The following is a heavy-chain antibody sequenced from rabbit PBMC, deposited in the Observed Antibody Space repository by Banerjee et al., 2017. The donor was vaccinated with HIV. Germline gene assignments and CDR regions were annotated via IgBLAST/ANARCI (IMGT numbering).Heavy chain of an antibody. V-gene: IGHV1S45*01. J-gene: IGHJ4*01. D-gene: IGHD6-1*01. CDR2: IYAGNSVGT. Sequence: QEQLEESGGDLVKPGASLTLTCTASGFSFSSGYYMCWVRQAQGKGLEWIACIYAGNSVGTYYASWAKGRFTISKTSSTTVTLQMTSLTAADTATYFCARERIAGWTGDGYGLWGPGTLVTVS. CDR1: GFSFSSGYY. CDR3: ARERIAGWTGDGYGL.